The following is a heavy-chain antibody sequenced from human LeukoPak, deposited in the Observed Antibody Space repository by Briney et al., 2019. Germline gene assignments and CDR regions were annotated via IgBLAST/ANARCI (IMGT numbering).Heavy chain of an antibody. J-gene: IGHJ5*02. CDR3: ARDNVAYCGGDCYPNWFDP. Sequence: ASVKVSCKASGYTFTGYYMHWVRQAPGQGLEWMGWINPNSGGTNYAQKFQGRVTMTRDMSISTAYMELSRLRSDDTAVYYCARDNVAYCGGDCYPNWFDPWGQGTLVTVSS. D-gene: IGHD2-21*02. V-gene: IGHV1-2*02. CDR1: GYTFTGYY. CDR2: INPNSGGT.